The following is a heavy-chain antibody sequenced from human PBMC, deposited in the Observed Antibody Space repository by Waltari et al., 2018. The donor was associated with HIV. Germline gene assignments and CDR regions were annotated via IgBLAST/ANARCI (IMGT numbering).Heavy chain of an antibody. V-gene: IGHV1-2*02. D-gene: IGHD3-3*01. CDR3: ARGRSITIFGVVITFDY. Sequence: QVQLVQSGAAVKKPGASVKVSCKASGYTSTGYYMPSLPQDPGQGLEWMGWINPNSGGTNYAQKFQGRVTMTRDTSISTAYMELSRLRSDDTAVYYCARGRSITIFGVVITFDYWGQGTLVTVSS. CDR1: GYTSTGYY. CDR2: INPNSGGT. J-gene: IGHJ4*02.